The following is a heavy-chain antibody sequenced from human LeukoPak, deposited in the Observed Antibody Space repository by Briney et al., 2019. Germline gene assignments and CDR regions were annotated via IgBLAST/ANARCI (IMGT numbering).Heavy chain of an antibody. J-gene: IGHJ3*02. Sequence: PGGSLRLSCAASGFTLRSYTMNWVRQAPGKGLEWVSSIGISSNKIYYADSVEGRFIISRDNAKNSVYLQMNSLRAEDTAVYYCAREDPREYTWIQLWEDAFDIWGQGTMVTVSS. CDR2: IGISSNKI. CDR3: AREDPREYTWIQLWEDAFDI. V-gene: IGHV3-21*04. D-gene: IGHD5-18*01. CDR1: GFTLRSYT.